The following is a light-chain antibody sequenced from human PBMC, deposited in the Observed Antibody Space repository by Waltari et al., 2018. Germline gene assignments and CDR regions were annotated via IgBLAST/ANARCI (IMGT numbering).Light chain of an antibody. J-gene: IGKJ2*01. Sequence: DIQMTQSPSTLSASVGDRVTITCRASQSMTNWLAWYQQKPGKAPKLLMYKASSLQSGVPSRFSGSRSGTEFTLTISSLQPDDFATYYCHQYNSYPYTFGQGTKLEIK. CDR1: QSMTNW. V-gene: IGKV1-5*03. CDR3: HQYNSYPYT. CDR2: KAS.